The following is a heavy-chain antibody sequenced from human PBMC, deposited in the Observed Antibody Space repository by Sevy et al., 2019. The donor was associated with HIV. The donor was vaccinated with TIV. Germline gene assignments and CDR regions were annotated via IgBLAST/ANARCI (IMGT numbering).Heavy chain of an antibody. V-gene: IGHV3-23*01. CDR2: ISGSGVST. D-gene: IGHD3-10*01. Sequence: GGSLRLSCAASGFTFSSYAVSWVRQAPGKGLEWVSAISGSGVSTYYADSVKGRFTISRDNSKNTLYLQMNGLRAEDTAVYYCARDGASWSGKYVFDIWGQGTMVTVSS. CDR1: GFTFSSYA. J-gene: IGHJ3*02. CDR3: ARDGASWSGKYVFDI.